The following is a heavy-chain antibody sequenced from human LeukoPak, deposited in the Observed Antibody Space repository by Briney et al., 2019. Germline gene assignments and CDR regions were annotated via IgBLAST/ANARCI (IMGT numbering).Heavy chain of an antibody. V-gene: IGHV4-39*01. J-gene: IGHJ4*02. CDR3: ASLPSWHPFDY. CDR1: GGSISSSSYY. CDR2: IYYSGST. Sequence: SGTLSLTCSVSGGSISSSSYYWGWIRQPPGKGLEWIGSIYYSGSTYYNPSLKSRVTISVDTSKNQFSLKLSSVTAADTAVYYCASLPSWHPFDYWGQGTLVTVSS. D-gene: IGHD2-2*01.